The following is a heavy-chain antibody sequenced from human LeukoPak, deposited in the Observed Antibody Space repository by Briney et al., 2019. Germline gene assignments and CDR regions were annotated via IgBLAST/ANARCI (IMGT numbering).Heavy chain of an antibody. V-gene: IGHV4-61*08. J-gene: IGHJ3*02. CDR3: AGDQGGSAHRHAFDI. CDR2: MYHTGSS. Sequence: PSGTLSLTCTVSGGSVDTIDYYWSWIRQPPGKGLEWIGYMYHTGSSIYSPSLKSRLTISVDTSKNQFTLNLSSMTAADTAVYYCAGDQGGSAHRHAFDIWGQGTLVTVSS. CDR1: GGSVDTIDYY. D-gene: IGHD1-26*01.